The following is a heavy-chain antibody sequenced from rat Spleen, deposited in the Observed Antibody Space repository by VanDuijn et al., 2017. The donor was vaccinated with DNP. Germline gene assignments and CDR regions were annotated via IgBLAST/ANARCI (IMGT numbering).Heavy chain of an antibody. D-gene: IGHD1-7*01. V-gene: IGHV2S12*01. Sequence: VQLVETGGGLVQPGRSLKVSCVVSGFTFNKYWMTWIRQPPGKGLEWIAAMSSGGSTYYNSALKSRLSISRDTSKSQVFLKMNSLQTEDTAMYFCAKWETYWGQGVMVTVSS. CDR2: MSSGGST. CDR3: AKWETY. CDR1: GFTFNKYW. J-gene: IGHJ2*01.